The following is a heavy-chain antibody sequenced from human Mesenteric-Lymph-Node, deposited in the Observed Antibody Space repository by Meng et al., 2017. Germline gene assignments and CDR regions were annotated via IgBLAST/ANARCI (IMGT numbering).Heavy chain of an antibody. CDR3: AREELGIAIDS. CDR2: ISAYNGQT. CDR1: GYTFINYG. V-gene: IGHV1-18*01. D-gene: IGHD7-27*01. Sequence: VQLVKSGAGGKKPGASLKVSCKASGYTFINYGISWVRQAPGQGLEWMGWISAYNGQTNYAQKFQGRVIMTTDTSTSTAYMDLRSLRSDDTAVYYCAREELGIAIDSWGQGTLVTVSS. J-gene: IGHJ4*02.